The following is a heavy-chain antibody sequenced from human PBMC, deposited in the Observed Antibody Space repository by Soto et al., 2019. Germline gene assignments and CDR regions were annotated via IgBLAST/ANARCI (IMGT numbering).Heavy chain of an antibody. CDR1: GYTFTGYY. CDR3: ARDHHGDYSSDY. J-gene: IGHJ4*02. V-gene: IGHV1-69*06. Sequence: SVKVSCKAFGYTFTGYYMHWVRQAPGQGLEWMGGIIPIFSTANYAQKFQGRVTITADKSTSTAYMELSSLRSDNTAVYYCARDHHGDYSSDYWGQGTLVTVFS. D-gene: IGHD2-21*02. CDR2: IIPIFSTA.